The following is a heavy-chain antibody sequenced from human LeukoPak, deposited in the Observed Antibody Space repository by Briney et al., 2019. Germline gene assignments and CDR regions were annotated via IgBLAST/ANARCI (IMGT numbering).Heavy chain of an antibody. CDR3: AAGRDIAVAGPGGYFDY. D-gene: IGHD6-19*01. V-gene: IGHV3-30*03. CDR2: VSYDGTNE. J-gene: IGHJ4*02. Sequence: PGGSLRLSCAASGFTFSDYYMSWIRQAPGKGLEWVAVVSYDGTNEYYADSVRGRFRISRDNSKNTLYLQMNSLRAEDTAVYYCAAGRDIAVAGPGGYFDYWGQGTLVTVSS. CDR1: GFTFSDYY.